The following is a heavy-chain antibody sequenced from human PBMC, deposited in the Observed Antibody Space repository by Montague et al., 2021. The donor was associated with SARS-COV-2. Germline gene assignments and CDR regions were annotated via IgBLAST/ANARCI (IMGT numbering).Heavy chain of an antibody. J-gene: IGHJ3*02. CDR2: IYNTGSA. CDR1: GGSVTSGDYY. Sequence: SETLSLTCTVSGGSVTSGDYYWTWVRQPPGKGLEWIGYIYNTGSAYYXXXLKSRVTISMDTSKNQFSLKLDSVSAADTAVYYCTTEMPAYDVFDIWGQGTMVTVSS. V-gene: IGHV4-61*08. D-gene: IGHD2-2*01. CDR3: TTEMPAYDVFDI.